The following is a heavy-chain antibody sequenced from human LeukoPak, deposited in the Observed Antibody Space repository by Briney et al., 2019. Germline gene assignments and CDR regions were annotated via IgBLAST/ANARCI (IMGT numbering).Heavy chain of an antibody. Sequence: GGSLRLSCAASGFTFSSYAMHWVRQAPGKGLEWVANIKQDGSEKNYVDSVKGRFTISRDNAKNSLYLQMNSLRAEDTALYYCAKNWGSFSWYFDLWGRGTLVTVSS. CDR3: AKNWGSFSWYFDL. J-gene: IGHJ2*01. CDR1: GFTFSSYA. D-gene: IGHD2/OR15-2a*01. V-gene: IGHV3-7*03. CDR2: IKQDGSEK.